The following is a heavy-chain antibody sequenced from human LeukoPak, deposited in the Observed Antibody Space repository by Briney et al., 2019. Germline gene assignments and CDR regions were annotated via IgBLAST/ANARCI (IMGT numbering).Heavy chain of an antibody. CDR1: GFTVSSFP. CDR3: ARSLIPGRWYFDL. Sequence: PGGSRRLSCAVSGFTVSSFPFHWVRQAPGKGLEWVAAISTDGSYKYHGDSVKGRFTISRDNPMNTLHLQMNGLRPDDTAVYYCARSLIPGRWYFDLWGRGTLVTVSS. CDR2: ISTDGSYK. J-gene: IGHJ2*01. D-gene: IGHD3-16*01. V-gene: IGHV3-30*04.